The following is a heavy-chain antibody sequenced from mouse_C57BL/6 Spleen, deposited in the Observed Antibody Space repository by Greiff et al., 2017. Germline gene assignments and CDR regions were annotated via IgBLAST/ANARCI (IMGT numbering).Heavy chain of an antibody. Sequence: VQLQQPGTELVKPGASVKMSCKASGYTFTDYNMHWVKQSHGKSLEWIGYINPNNGGTSYNQKFKGKATLTVNKSSSTAYMELRSLTSEDSAVYYCARKLTGNAMDYWGQGTSVTVSS. CDR1: GYTFTDYN. CDR3: ARKLTGNAMDY. J-gene: IGHJ4*01. CDR2: INPNNGGT. D-gene: IGHD4-1*01. V-gene: IGHV1-22*01.